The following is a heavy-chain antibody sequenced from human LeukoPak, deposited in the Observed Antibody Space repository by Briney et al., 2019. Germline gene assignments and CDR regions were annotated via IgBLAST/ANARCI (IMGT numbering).Heavy chain of an antibody. CDR3: ARGYSATYGRFDY. V-gene: IGHV4-61*08. J-gene: IGHJ4*02. CDR1: GGSISSGGYY. D-gene: IGHD5-12*01. CDR2: IYYSGST. Sequence: SQTLSLTCAVSGGSISSGGYYWSWIRRPPGKGLEWIGNIYYSGSTNYNPSLQSRVTMSVDTSKNQFSLRLSSVTAADTAVYYCARGYSATYGRFDYWGQGTLVTVSS.